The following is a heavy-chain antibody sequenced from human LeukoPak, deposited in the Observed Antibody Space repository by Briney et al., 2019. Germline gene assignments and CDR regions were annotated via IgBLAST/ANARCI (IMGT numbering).Heavy chain of an antibody. CDR2: IKADGSET. Sequence: GGSLRLSCAASGFYFRDHWMDWVRQAPGKGLEWVGHIKADGSETYYLDSLKGRISISRDNTNNALYLQMNSLRVEDTAVYYCVKNDGWFHLAQWGQGTLVTVSS. V-gene: IGHV3-7*03. D-gene: IGHD6-19*01. J-gene: IGHJ4*02. CDR3: VKNDGWFHLAQ. CDR1: GFYFRDHW.